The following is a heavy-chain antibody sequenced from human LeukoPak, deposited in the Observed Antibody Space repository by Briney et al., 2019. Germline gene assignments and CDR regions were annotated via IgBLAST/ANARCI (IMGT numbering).Heavy chain of an antibody. CDR3: TTDPHYYYYYMDA. Sequence: GSLRLSCTASGFTFGDHAMSWFRQAPGKGLEWVGFIRSKAYGGTTEYAASVKGRFTISRDDSKNTLYLQMNSLKTEDTAVYYCTTDPHYYYYYMDAWGKGTTVTVSS. CDR1: GFTFGDHA. V-gene: IGHV3-49*03. J-gene: IGHJ6*03. CDR2: IRSKAYGGTT.